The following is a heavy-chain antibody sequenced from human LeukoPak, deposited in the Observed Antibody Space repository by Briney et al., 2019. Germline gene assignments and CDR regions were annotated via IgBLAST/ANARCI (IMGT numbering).Heavy chain of an antibody. CDR2: MNPNSGNT. D-gene: IGHD1-1*01. CDR3: ARGDTGNARWDH. Sequence: GASVKVSCKASGYSFTTYNINWVRQAPGQGLEWMGWMNPNSGNTDYAQKFQGRVTMTRDTSMSTAYIELRSLTPQDTAIDYCARGDTGNARWDHWGQGTLVAVSS. J-gene: IGHJ4*02. CDR1: GYSFTTYN. V-gene: IGHV1-8*01.